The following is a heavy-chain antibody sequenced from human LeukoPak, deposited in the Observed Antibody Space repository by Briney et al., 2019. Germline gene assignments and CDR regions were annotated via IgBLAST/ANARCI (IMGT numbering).Heavy chain of an antibody. D-gene: IGHD2-21*02. CDR2: INQDGSES. CDR1: ELTYSKYW. Sequence: HERPLKLSCEASELTYSKYWLTWVRHAPGKGLDRLPNINQDGSESNYVDSVKGRFTISRDNAKTSLYLQMNSLKDEDTAVYHCVSRGCTADACFLSSFNCFDHWGQGSLVTVSS. CDR3: VSRGCTADACFLSSFNCFDH. V-gene: IGHV3-7*03. J-gene: IGHJ4*02.